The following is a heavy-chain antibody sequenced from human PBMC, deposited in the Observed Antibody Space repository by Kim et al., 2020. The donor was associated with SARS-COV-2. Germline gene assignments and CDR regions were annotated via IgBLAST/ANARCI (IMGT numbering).Heavy chain of an antibody. CDR3: VVLYDDGWLRD. V-gene: IGHV4-31*03. CDR1: GGSISSGGYY. D-gene: IGHD4-17*01. J-gene: IGHJ4*02. Sequence: SETLSLTCTVSGGSISSGGYYWSWIRQHPGKGLEWIGYIYYSGSTYYNPSLKSRVTISVDTSKNQFSLKLSSVTAADTAVYYCVVLYDDGWLRDWGQGTLVTVSS. CDR2: IYYSGST.